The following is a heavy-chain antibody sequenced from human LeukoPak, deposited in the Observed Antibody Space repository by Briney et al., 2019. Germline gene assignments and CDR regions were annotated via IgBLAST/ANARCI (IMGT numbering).Heavy chain of an antibody. Sequence: GGSLRLSCAASGITFINHAMDWVRQAPGKGLEWVTFIRYDGSHKYYADSVKGRFTISRDNSKNTLYLQMNSLRAEDTAVYYCAKEGYSSSAEIDYWGQGILVTVSS. CDR1: GITFINHA. CDR2: IRYDGSHK. J-gene: IGHJ4*02. V-gene: IGHV3-30*02. CDR3: AKEGYSSSAEIDY. D-gene: IGHD6-6*01.